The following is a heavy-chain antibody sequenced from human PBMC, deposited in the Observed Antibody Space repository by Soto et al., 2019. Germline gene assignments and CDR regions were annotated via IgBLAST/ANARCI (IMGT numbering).Heavy chain of an antibody. CDR3: ARDQPHYNYHGIDV. CDR1: GGTFSSYA. Sequence: ASVKVSCKASGGTFSSYAISWVRQAPGQGLEWMGGIIPIFGTANYAQKFQGRVTITADESTSTAYMELSSLRSEDTAVYYCARDQPHYNYHGIDVWRQETTVTVSS. CDR2: IIPIFGTA. J-gene: IGHJ6*02. V-gene: IGHV1-69*13.